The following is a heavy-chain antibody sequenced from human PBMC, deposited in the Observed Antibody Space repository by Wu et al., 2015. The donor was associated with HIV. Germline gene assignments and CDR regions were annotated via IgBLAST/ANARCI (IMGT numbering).Heavy chain of an antibody. CDR3: ARASSLSGAVAGSPFDY. J-gene: IGHJ4*02. V-gene: IGHV1-18*01. CDR2: ISAYNGNT. Sequence: VQLVQSGAEVKKPGASVKVSCKASGYTSTSYGISWVRQAPGQGLEWMGWISAYNGNTNYAQKLQGRVTMTTDTSTSTAYMELRSLRSDDTAVYYCARASSLSGAVAGSPFDYWGQGTLVTVSS. CDR1: GYTSTSYG. D-gene: IGHD6-19*01.